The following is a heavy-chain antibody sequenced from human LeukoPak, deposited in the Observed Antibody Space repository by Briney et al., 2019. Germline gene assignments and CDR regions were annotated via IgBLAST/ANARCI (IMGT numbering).Heavy chain of an antibody. CDR2: IKQDGSEK. CDR1: GFTFSSYW. D-gene: IGHD2-15*01. V-gene: IGHV3-7*01. CDR3: ARGADGVSSNSRGWFDP. Sequence: GGSLRLSCAASGFTFSSYWMSWVRQAPGKGLEWVANIKQDGSEKYYVDSVKGRFTISRDNAKSSLYLQMNSLRAEDTAVYSCARGADGVSSNSRGWFDPWGQGTLVTVSS. J-gene: IGHJ5*02.